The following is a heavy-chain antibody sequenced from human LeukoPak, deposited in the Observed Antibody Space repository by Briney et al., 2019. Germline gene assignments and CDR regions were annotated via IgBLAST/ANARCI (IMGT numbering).Heavy chain of an antibody. CDR1: GGSISSYY. D-gene: IGHD1-1*01. CDR2: ISYSGST. V-gene: IGHV4-59*01. Sequence: SETLSLTCTVSGGSISSYYWSRIRQPPGKGLEWIGYISYSGSTNFNPSLKSRVTISVDTSKNQFSLKLSSVTAADTAVYYCAREGTAGANLNWFDPWGQGTLVTVSS. J-gene: IGHJ5*02. CDR3: AREGTAGANLNWFDP.